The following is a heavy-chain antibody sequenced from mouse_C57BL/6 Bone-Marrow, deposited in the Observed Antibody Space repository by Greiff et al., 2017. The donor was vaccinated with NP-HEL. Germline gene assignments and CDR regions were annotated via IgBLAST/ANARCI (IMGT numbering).Heavy chain of an antibody. CDR3: ARDGSSSYYAMDY. V-gene: IGHV1-81*01. Sequence: LVESGAELARPGASVKLSCKASGYTFTSYGISWVKQRTGQGLEWIGEIYPRSGNTYYNEKFKGKATLTADKSSSTAYMELRSLTSEDSAVYFCARDGSSSYYAMDYWGQGTSVTVSS. D-gene: IGHD1-1*01. J-gene: IGHJ4*01. CDR2: IYPRSGNT. CDR1: GYTFTSYG.